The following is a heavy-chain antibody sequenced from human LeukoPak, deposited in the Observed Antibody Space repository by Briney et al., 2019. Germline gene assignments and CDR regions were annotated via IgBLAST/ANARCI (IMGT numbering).Heavy chain of an antibody. V-gene: IGHV4-34*01. J-gene: IGHJ5*02. CDR1: GGSFSGDY. D-gene: IGHD6-6*01. Sequence: SETLSLTCAVYGGSFSGDYWTWIRLRPGKGLEWIGDINHSGSTHYNPSLKSRVTISVDTSNNQFSLKLHSVTAADTAVYYCARGFPSSSRWFDPWGQGTLVTVSS. CDR3: ARGFPSSSRWFDP. CDR2: INHSGST.